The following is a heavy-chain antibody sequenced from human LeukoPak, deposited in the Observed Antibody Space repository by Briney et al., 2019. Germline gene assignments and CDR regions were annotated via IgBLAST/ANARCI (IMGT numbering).Heavy chain of an antibody. Sequence: ASVKVSCKASGYTFTNYAMHWVRQAPGQRLEWMGWVNAGNGNTKYSQKFQGRVTITRDTSASTAYMELSSLRSEDTAVYYCARESPCSGDGCHARLDYWGQGTLVTVSS. V-gene: IGHV1-3*01. CDR2: VNAGNGNT. J-gene: IGHJ4*02. CDR1: GYTFTNYA. CDR3: ARESPCSGDGCHARLDY. D-gene: IGHD2-15*01.